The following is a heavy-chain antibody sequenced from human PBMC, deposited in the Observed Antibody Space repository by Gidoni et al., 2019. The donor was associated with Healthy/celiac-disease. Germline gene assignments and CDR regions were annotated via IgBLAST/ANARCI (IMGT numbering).Heavy chain of an antibody. CDR2: IIPICGTA. V-gene: IGHV1-69*06. J-gene: IGHJ6*02. CDR3: ARVVEMATSTSEDYYYGMDV. D-gene: IGHD5-12*01. Sequence: QGQLVQSGAEVKKPGSSVKVSCKASGGTFSSYAISRVRQAPGQGLAWMGGIIPICGTANYAQKFQGRVTITADKSTSTDYMELGSLRSEDTAVYYCARVVEMATSTSEDYYYGMDVWGQGTTVTVSS. CDR1: GGTFSSYA.